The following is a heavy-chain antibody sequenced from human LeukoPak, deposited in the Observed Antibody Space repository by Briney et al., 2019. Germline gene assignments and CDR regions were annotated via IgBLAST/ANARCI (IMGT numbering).Heavy chain of an antibody. CDR1: GFTFADYA. J-gene: IGHJ4*02. Sequence: GGSLRLSCAASGFTFADYAMQWVRQAPGKGLEWVANIRQDGNEKRYVDSVKGRFTISRDNAKNSLYVQMNSLRAEDTAVYYCAIDNRGTFEFWGQGTLVTVSS. CDR2: IRQDGNEK. CDR3: AIDNRGTFEF. D-gene: IGHD1-14*01. V-gene: IGHV3-7*03.